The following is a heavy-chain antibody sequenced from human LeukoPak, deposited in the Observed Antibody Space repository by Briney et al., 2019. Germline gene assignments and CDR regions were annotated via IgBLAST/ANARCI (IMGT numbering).Heavy chain of an antibody. V-gene: IGHV3-23*01. Sequence: PGGSLRLSCAASGFTFSSYAMSWVRQAPGKGLEWVSAISGSGGSTYYADSVKGRFTISRDNSKNTLYLRMNSLRAEDTAVYYCAKSPLWSPGTLDYWGQGTLITVSS. CDR1: GFTFSSYA. J-gene: IGHJ4*02. D-gene: IGHD3-10*01. CDR2: ISGSGGST. CDR3: AKSPLWSPGTLDY.